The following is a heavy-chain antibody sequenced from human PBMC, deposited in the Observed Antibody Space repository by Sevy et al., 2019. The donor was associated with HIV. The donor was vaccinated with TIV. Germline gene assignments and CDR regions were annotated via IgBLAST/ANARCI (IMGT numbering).Heavy chain of an antibody. CDR3: ARKYDSCGYFDY. J-gene: IGHJ4*02. CDR1: GFIFSGYN. CDR2: ISTSSTYI. Sequence: GGSLRLSCAASGFIFSGYNMHWVRQAPGKGLEWVSSISTSSTYIYQADSVKGRFTISRDNAQNSVYLQMNSLRVEDTALYYCARKYDSCGYFDYWGQGTLVTVSS. D-gene: IGHD3-22*01. V-gene: IGHV3-21*06.